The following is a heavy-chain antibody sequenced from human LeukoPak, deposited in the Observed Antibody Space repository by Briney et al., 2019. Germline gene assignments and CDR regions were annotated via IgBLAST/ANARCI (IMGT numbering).Heavy chain of an antibody. CDR2: IRYDGSNK. J-gene: IGHJ5*02. CDR1: GFTFSSYS. D-gene: IGHD1-26*01. V-gene: IGHV3-30*02. Sequence: GGSLRLSCAASGFTFSSYSMNWVRQAPGKGLEWVAFIRYDGSNKYYADSVKGRFTISRDNSKNTLYLQMNSLRAEDTAVYYCAKRTKSNAIVGAANWFDPWGQGTLVTVSS. CDR3: AKRTKSNAIVGAANWFDP.